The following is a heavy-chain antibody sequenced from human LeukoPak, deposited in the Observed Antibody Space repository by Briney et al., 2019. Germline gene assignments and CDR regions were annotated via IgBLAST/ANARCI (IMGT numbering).Heavy chain of an antibody. J-gene: IGHJ3*02. Sequence: SETLSLTCTVSGGSISNYYWNWIRQPPGKGLEWIGYIYYSGSTNYNPSLKSRVTISVDTSKNQFSLKLSSVTAADTAVYYCARDPVGRNYFDSSGYKAEGDIWGQGTMVTVSS. CDR3: ARDPVGRNYFDSSGYKAEGDI. CDR1: GGSISNYY. D-gene: IGHD3-22*01. V-gene: IGHV4-59*01. CDR2: IYYSGST.